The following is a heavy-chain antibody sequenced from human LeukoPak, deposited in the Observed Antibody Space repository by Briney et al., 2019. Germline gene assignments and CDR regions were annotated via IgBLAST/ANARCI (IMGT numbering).Heavy chain of an antibody. CDR3: ARWAMVGVPHGMDV. CDR1: GFTVSTNY. J-gene: IGHJ6*02. Sequence: GGSLRLSCAASGFTVSTNYMSWVRQAPGKGLEWVSFIYSGGSTYYGDSVKGRFTISRDNSKNTLYLQMNSLRAEDTAVYYCARWAMVGVPHGMDVWGQGTTVTVSS. D-gene: IGHD3-10*01. V-gene: IGHV3-66*01. CDR2: IYSGGST.